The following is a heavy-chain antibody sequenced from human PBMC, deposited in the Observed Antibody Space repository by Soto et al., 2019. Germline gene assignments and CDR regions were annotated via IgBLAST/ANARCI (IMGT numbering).Heavy chain of an antibody. J-gene: IGHJ6*02. Sequence: SETLSLTCTVSGASVSSYFWSWVRQPPGKGLEWIGYIYNSGRTNYNPSLKSRVTISLDTYSNNFSLRLTNLPAADTTADYCSRLRSGWSSCHVLNVWGQGTTVTVSS. D-gene: IGHD6-19*01. CDR2: IYNSGRT. CDR3: SRLRSGWSSCHVLNV. V-gene: IGHV4-59*02. CDR1: GASVSSYF.